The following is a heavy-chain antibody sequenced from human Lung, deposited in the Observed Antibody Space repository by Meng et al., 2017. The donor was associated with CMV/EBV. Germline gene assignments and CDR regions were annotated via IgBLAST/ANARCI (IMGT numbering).Heavy chain of an antibody. CDR1: GFTFSSYA. Sequence: GGSXRLSCAASGFTFSSYAMSWVRQAPGKGLEWVSVIYSGGSSTYYADSVKGRFTISRDNSKNTLYLQMNSLRAEDTAVYYCAKVRGYCSSTSCSPLHYLGQGXLVTVSS. CDR2: IYSGGSST. J-gene: IGHJ4*02. D-gene: IGHD2-2*01. CDR3: AKVRGYCSSTSCSPLHY. V-gene: IGHV3-23*03.